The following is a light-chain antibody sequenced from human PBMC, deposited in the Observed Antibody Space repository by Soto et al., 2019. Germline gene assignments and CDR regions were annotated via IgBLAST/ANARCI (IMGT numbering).Light chain of an antibody. CDR2: DVS. CDR3: SSYTTATTRV. J-gene: IGLJ3*02. V-gene: IGLV2-14*01. Sequence: QSALTQPASVSGSPGQSITISCTGTSSDVGAYNYVSWYQQHPGKAPKLMIFDVSNRPSGVSYRFSGSKSGNTASLTISGLQAEDEADYYCSSYTTATTRVFGGGTKLTVL. CDR1: SSDVGAYNY.